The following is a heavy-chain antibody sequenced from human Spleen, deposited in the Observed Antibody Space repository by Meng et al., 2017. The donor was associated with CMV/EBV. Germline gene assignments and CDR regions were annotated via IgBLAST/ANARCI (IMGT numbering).Heavy chain of an antibody. CDR1: GFTFSDHY. J-gene: IGHJ3*01. D-gene: IGHD2-2*01. Sequence: GSLRLSCAVSGFTFSDHYMDWVRQAPGKGLEWVGDINYGGNTYYNPSLRSRVTISVDTSRNQFSLRLRSVTATDTAVYYCARHLSFLVTTAAFFDVWGQGAMVTVSS. CDR3: ARHLSFLVTTAAFFDV. CDR2: INYGGNT. V-gene: IGHV4-34*01.